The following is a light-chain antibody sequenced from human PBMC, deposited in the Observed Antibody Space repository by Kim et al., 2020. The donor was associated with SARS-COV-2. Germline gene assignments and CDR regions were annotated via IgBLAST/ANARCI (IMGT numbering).Light chain of an antibody. CDR1: SSNIGAGYD. CDR3: QSYDSSLSGVG. V-gene: IGLV1-40*01. Sequence: QSVLTQPPSVSGAPGQRVTISCTGSSSNIGAGYDVHWYQQLPGTAPKLLIYGNSNRHSGVPDRFSGSKSGTSASLAITGLQAEDEADYYCQSYDSSLSGVGFAGGTQLAVL. J-gene: IGLJ2*01. CDR2: GNS.